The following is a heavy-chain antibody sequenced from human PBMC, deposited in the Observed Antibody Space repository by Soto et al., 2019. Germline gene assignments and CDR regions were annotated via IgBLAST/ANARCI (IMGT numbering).Heavy chain of an antibody. Sequence: QVQLVQSGAEVKKPGSSVKVSCKASGGTFSSYAISWVRQAPGQGLEWMGGIIPIFGTANYAQKFQGRVTITADESTSTAYMELSSLRSEDTAVYYCARSTVVPAAIRGYYFDHWGQGTLVTVSS. CDR3: ARSTVVPAAIRGYYFDH. J-gene: IGHJ4*02. CDR1: GGTFSSYA. V-gene: IGHV1-69*01. D-gene: IGHD2-2*02. CDR2: IIPIFGTA.